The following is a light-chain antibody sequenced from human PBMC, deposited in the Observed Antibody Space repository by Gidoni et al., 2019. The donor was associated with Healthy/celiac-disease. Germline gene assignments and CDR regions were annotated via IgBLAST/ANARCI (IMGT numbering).Light chain of an antibody. J-gene: IGLJ3*02. CDR2: DVS. Sequence: QSALTQPASVSGSPAQSITISCTGPSSDVGGYNYVSWYQQHPGKAPKLMIYDVSNRPSGVSNRFSGSKSGNTASLTISGLKAEDEADYYCSSYTSSSTLVFGGGTKLTVL. CDR1: SSDVGGYNY. V-gene: IGLV2-14*03. CDR3: SSYTSSSTLV.